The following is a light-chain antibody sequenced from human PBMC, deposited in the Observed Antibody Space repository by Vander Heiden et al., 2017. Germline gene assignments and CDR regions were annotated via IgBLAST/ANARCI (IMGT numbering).Light chain of an antibody. Sequence: DIVMTQSPLSLPVTPGEAASISCTSSQSLLHSNGYTYLDWYLQKPGQSPQVLIYLGSNRASGVPDRFSGSGSATDFTLKISRVEAEDVGVYYCMQALQSPRTFGQGTKLEIK. V-gene: IGKV2-28*01. CDR2: LGS. J-gene: IGKJ2*01. CDR3: MQALQSPRT. CDR1: QSLLHSNGYTY.